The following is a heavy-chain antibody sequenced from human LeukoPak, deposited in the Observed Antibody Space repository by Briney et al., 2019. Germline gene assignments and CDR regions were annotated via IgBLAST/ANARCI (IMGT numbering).Heavy chain of an antibody. D-gene: IGHD3-22*01. CDR1: GGTFSSYA. Sequence: SVKVSCKASGGTFSSYAISWVRQAPGQGREWMGGIIPIFGTANYAQKFQGRVTITTDESTSTAYMELSSLRSEDTAVYYCARDGYYDSSGSLNPRDYWGQGTLVTVSS. V-gene: IGHV1-69*05. J-gene: IGHJ4*02. CDR3: ARDGYYDSSGSLNPRDY. CDR2: IIPIFGTA.